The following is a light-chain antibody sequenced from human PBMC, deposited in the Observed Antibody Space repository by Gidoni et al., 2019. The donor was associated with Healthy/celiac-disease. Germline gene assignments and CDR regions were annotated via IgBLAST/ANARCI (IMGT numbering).Light chain of an antibody. CDR1: SLRSYY. CDR3: NSRDSSGNHVV. V-gene: IGLV3-19*01. CDR2: GKN. J-gene: IGLJ2*01. Sequence: SSELTQDPAASVALGQTVRITCQGDSLRSYYASWYQQKPGQAPVLVIYGKNNRPPGFPDRFSGSSSGNTAALTITGAQAEDEAAYYCNSRDSSGNHVVFGGGPKLTVL.